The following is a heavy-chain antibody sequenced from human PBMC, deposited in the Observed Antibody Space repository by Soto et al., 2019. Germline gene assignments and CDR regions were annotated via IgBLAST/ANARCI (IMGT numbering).Heavy chain of an antibody. D-gene: IGHD3-3*01. CDR2: INHSGST. J-gene: IGHJ5*02. CDR1: GGSFSGDD. V-gene: IGHV4-34*01. Sequence: SETLSLTCAGYGGSFSGDDWSWIRQPPGKGLEWIGEINHSGSTNYNPYLKSRVTISVDTSKNQFSLKLSSVTAADTAVYYCARGGRFLEWFYSGGAPFDPWGQGPLVT. CDR3: ARGGRFLEWFYSGGAPFDP.